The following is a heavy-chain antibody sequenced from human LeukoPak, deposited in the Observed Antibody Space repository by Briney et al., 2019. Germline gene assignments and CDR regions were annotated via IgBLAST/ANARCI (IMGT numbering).Heavy chain of an antibody. CDR2: ISWNSGSI. CDR1: GFTFDDYA. CDR3: AKDMGGGSWYLDY. J-gene: IGHJ4*02. D-gene: IGHD6-13*01. Sequence: GGSLRLSCAASGFTFDDYAMHWVRQAPGKGLEWVSGISWNSGSIGYADSVKGRFTISRDNAKNSLYLQMNSLRAEDTALYYCAKDMGGGSWYLDYWGQGTLVTVSS. V-gene: IGHV3-9*01.